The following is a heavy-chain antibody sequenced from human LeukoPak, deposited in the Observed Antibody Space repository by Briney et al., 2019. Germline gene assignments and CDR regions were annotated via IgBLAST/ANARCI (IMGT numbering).Heavy chain of an antibody. D-gene: IGHD3-9*01. V-gene: IGHV5-10-1*01. Sequence: GESLKISCKGFGYSFTSYWINWVRQMPGKGLEWMGRIDPSDSYTNYSPSFQGHVTISADKSISTAYLQWSSLKASDTAMYYCARLDYDILTGYGNIDYWGQGTLVTVSS. CDR3: ARLDYDILTGYGNIDY. CDR2: IDPSDSYT. J-gene: IGHJ4*02. CDR1: GYSFTSYW.